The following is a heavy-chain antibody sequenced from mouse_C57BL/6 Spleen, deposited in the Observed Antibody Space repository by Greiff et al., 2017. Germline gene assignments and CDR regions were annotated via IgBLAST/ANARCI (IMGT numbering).Heavy chain of an antibody. V-gene: IGHV1-64*01. Sequence: QVQLKQPGAELVKPGASVKLSCKASGYTFTSYWMHWVKQRPGQGLEWIGMIHPNSGGTNYNEKFKSKATLTVDKSSSTAYMQLSSLTSEDSAVYYCATGAAYYAGFAYWGQGTLVTVSA. J-gene: IGHJ3*01. D-gene: IGHD1-1*01. CDR1: GYTFTSYW. CDR2: IHPNSGGT. CDR3: ATGAAYYAGFAY.